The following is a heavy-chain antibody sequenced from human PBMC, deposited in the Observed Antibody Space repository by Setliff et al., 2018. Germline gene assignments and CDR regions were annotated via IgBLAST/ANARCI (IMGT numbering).Heavy chain of an antibody. Sequence: ASVKVSCKASGYTFTGYYMXWVRQAPGQGLEWMGWINPNSGGTNYAQKFQGXXXXXXXXXXXXXXXXXXXXXXXXTXVXXXARDLALEWEPNPAFDYWGQGTLVTVSS. J-gene: IGHJ4*02. D-gene: IGHD3-3*01. CDR2: INPNSGGT. CDR1: GYTFTGYY. CDR3: ARDLALEWEPNPAFDY. V-gene: IGHV1-2*02.